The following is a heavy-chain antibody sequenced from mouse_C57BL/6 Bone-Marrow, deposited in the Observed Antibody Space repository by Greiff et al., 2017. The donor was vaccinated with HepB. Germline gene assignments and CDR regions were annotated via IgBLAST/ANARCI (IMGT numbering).Heavy chain of an antibody. J-gene: IGHJ4*01. V-gene: IGHV14-4*01. D-gene: IGHD4-1*01. CDR1: GFNIKDDY. CDR2: IDPENGDT. Sequence: VQLQQSGAELVRPGASVKLSCTASGFNIKDDYMHWVKQRPEQGLEWIGWIDPENGDTEYASKFQGKATITADTSSNTAYLQLSSLTSEDTAVYYCTTRWDEAMDYWGQGTSVTVSS. CDR3: TTRWDEAMDY.